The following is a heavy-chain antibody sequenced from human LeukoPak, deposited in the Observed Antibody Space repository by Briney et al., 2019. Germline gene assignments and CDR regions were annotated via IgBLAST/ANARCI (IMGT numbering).Heavy chain of an antibody. J-gene: IGHJ6*03. V-gene: IGHV4-34*01. D-gene: IGHD3-3*01. Sequence: MASETLSLTCAVYGGSFTNYYWSWIRQPPGKGLEWIGEINHSGSTKYNPSLKSRVTISIDTSKNQLSLKLSSVTAADTAVYYCARGVDYYYYYYYMDVWGKGTTVTVSS. CDR1: GGSFTNYY. CDR3: ARGVDYYYYYYYMDV. CDR2: INHSGST.